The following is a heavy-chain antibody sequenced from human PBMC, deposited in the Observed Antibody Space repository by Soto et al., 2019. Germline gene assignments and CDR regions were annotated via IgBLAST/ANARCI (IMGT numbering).Heavy chain of an antibody. V-gene: IGHV4-34*01. CDR2: INHSGGT. J-gene: IGHJ4*02. CDR1: GGSFCAYY. Sequence: SETLSLTCAVYGGSFCAYYWSWIRPHPGKRLYRIVEINHSGGTGYNPSLMIRFTISVDTSKSQFSLKLTSVTAADRAVYYCARGSVDTVDSSGFYEYWGKGTPVTVSS. D-gene: IGHD3-22*01. CDR3: ARGSVDTVDSSGFYEY.